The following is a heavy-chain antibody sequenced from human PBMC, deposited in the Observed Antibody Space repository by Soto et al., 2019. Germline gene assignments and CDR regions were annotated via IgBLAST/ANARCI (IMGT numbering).Heavy chain of an antibody. CDR2: LYYSGNT. D-gene: IGHD2-15*01. V-gene: IGHV4-59*01. Sequence: PSVTLSLTCTVSGGSISPFYWSWVRQPPGKGLEWIGYLYYSGNTNYNPSLKSRVTISVDASKNQVSLRLTSVTAADTAVYYCARVGGVAARTFDYWGQGTVVTVS. CDR3: ARVGGVAARTFDY. J-gene: IGHJ4*02. CDR1: GGSISPFY.